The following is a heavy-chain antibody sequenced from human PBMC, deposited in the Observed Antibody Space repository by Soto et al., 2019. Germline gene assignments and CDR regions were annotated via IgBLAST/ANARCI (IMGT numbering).Heavy chain of an antibody. CDR2: IIPIFGTA. CDR1: GGTFSSYA. V-gene: IGHV1-69*13. CDR3: ARVRGSSGWSYFDY. Sequence: SVKFSCKASGGTFSSYAISWVRQAPGQGLEWMGGIIPIFGTANYAQKFQGRVTITADESTSTAYMELRSLRSDDTAVYYCARVRGSSGWSYFDYWGQGTLVTVSS. D-gene: IGHD6-19*01. J-gene: IGHJ4*02.